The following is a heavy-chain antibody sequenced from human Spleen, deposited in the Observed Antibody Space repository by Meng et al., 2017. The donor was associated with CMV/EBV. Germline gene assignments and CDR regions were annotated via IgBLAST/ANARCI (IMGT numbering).Heavy chain of an antibody. CDR3: AREHYDSSGRVYFDY. CDR2: IRYNSSNK. Sequence: GESLKISCAASGFSFSSYGMHWVRQAPGKGLEWVAFIRYNSSNKFYADSVKGRFTISRDNAKNSLYLQMNSLRAEDTALYYCAREHYDSSGRVYFDYWGQGTLVTVSS. CDR1: GFSFSSYG. V-gene: IGHV3-30*02. D-gene: IGHD3-22*01. J-gene: IGHJ4*02.